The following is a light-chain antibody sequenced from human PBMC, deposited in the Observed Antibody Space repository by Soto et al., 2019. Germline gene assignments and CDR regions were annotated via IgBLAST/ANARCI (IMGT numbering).Light chain of an antibody. J-gene: IGKJ4*01. CDR1: QDISNF. CDR3: QQYDIQLVP. V-gene: IGKV1-33*01. CDR2: DVS. Sequence: DVQITQSPSSLSASVGDRVTITCQASQDISNFLNWYHQAPGKAPQLLIYDVSNLQPGVASRFSGSGSGTDFTFAISTLQPEDIGTFYCQQYDIQLVPFGGGAK.